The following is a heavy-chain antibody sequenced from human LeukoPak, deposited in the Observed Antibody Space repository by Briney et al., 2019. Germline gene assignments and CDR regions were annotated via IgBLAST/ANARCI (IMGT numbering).Heavy chain of an antibody. CDR2: IGGSGAGT. D-gene: IGHD5-18*01. Sequence: GGSLRLSCAASGFTFSSYAMSWVRQAPGKGLEWVSTIGGSGAGTYYADSVKGRFTISRDNSKNMLYLQMNSLRAEDTAVYYCAKAPAINTAMLYWGQGTLVTVSS. CDR3: AKAPAINTAMLY. V-gene: IGHV3-23*01. J-gene: IGHJ4*02. CDR1: GFTFSSYA.